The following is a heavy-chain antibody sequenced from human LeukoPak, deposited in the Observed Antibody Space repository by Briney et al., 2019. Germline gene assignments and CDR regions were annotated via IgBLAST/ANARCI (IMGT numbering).Heavy chain of an antibody. D-gene: IGHD6-19*01. CDR2: ISAYNGNT. Sequence: GASVKVSCKASGYTFTSYGISWVRQAPGQGLEWMGWISAYNGNTNYAQKLQGRVTMTTDTSTSTAYMELRSLRSDDTAVYYRARDKGESSGWYVHWFDPWGQGTLVTVSS. CDR1: GYTFTSYG. V-gene: IGHV1-18*01. CDR3: ARDKGESSGWYVHWFDP. J-gene: IGHJ5*02.